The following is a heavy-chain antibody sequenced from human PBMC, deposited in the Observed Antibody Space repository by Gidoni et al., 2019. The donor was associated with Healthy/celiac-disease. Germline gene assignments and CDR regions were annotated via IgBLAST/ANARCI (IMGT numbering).Heavy chain of an antibody. CDR3: ATNLVVGFDP. J-gene: IGHJ5*02. CDR1: RGSNSSRSYY. V-gene: IGHV4-39*01. Sequence: QLQLQQSRPGLQKPEAPLLLPHTVARGSNSSRSYYWGCIRQPPGKGLEWIGSIYYSGSTYYNPSLKSRVTISVDTSKNQFSLKLSSVTAADTAVYYCATNLVVGFDPWGQGTLVTVSS. CDR2: IYYSGST. D-gene: IGHD2-15*01.